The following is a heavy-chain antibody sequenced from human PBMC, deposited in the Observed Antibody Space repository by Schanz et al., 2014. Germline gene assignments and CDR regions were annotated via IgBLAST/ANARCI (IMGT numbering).Heavy chain of an antibody. V-gene: IGHV3-33*01. J-gene: IGHJ4*02. CDR2: IWYDGSNK. Sequence: QVQLVESGGGVVQPGRSLRLSCAASGFTFSSYGMHWVRQAPGKGLEWVAIIWYDGSNKYYADSVKGRFTISRDNAKNSVYLQMHSLRAEDTALYYCARDRDAGGYDFWGQGTLVTVAS. CDR1: GFTFSSYG. CDR3: ARDRDAGGYDF. D-gene: IGHD5-12*01.